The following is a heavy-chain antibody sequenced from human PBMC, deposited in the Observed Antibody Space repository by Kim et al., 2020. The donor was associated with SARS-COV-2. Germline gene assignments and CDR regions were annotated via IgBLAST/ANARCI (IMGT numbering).Heavy chain of an antibody. J-gene: IGHJ4*02. V-gene: IGHV4-34*01. CDR3: ARGNYDYVWGSYRLYYFDY. D-gene: IGHD3-16*02. Sequence: SRVTISVDTSKNQFSLKLSSVTAADTAVYYCARGNYDYVWGSYRLYYFDYWGQGTLVTVSS.